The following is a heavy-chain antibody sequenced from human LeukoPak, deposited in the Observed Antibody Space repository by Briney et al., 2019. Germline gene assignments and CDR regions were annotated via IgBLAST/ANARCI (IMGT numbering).Heavy chain of an antibody. J-gene: IGHJ4*02. CDR3: ARSARLMKGVVEVTALDD. CDR1: GFTFSSYG. Sequence: GGSLRLSCAASGFTFSSYGMHWVRQAPGKGLEWVAFIRYDGSNKYYADSVKGRFTIARDNAKNSVYLEMNSLRADDTAVYYCARSARLMKGVVEVTALDDWGQGTLVTVSS. D-gene: IGHD3-3*01. CDR2: IRYDGSNK. V-gene: IGHV3-30*02.